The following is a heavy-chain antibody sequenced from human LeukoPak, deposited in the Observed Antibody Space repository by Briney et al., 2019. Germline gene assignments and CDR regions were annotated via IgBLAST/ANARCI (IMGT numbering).Heavy chain of an antibody. J-gene: IGHJ4*02. D-gene: IGHD5-12*01. CDR3: ARDPGYSGYDYYFDY. Sequence: GASVKVSCKASGYTFTGYYMHWVRQAPGRGLEWMGWINPNSGGTNYAQKFQGRVTMTRDTSISTAYMELSRLRSDDTAVYYCARDPGYSGYDYYFDYWGQGTLVTVSS. CDR1: GYTFTGYY. V-gene: IGHV1-2*02. CDR2: INPNSGGT.